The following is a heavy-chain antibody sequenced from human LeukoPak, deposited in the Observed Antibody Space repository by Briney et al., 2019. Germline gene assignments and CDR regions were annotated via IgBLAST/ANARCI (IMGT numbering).Heavy chain of an antibody. V-gene: IGHV4-39*01. CDR3: ARRSAGNHRNLNFDF. Sequence: PSETLSLTCTVSGGSISSGSYYWGWIRQPPGKGLEWIGNIYYSGSTYYNPSLKSRVTISVDTSKNQFSLKLSSVTAAHTAVYYCARRSAGNHRNLNFDFWGQGTLVTVSS. D-gene: IGHD6-13*01. CDR2: IYYSGST. J-gene: IGHJ4*02. CDR1: GGSISSGSYY.